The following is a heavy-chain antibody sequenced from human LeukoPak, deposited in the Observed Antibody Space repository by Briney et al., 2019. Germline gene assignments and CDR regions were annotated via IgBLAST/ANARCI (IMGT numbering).Heavy chain of an antibody. CDR3: ARQGYTNNLGGYFGDKDDGFDL. CDR2: INPSGGST. D-gene: IGHD3-9*01. V-gene: IGHV1-46*01. CDR1: GYTFTSYY. Sequence: ASVKVSCKASGYTFTSYYIHWVRQAPGQGLEWMGLINPSGGSTNYAQKFQGRVTMTRDTSTSTVYMELSSLRSEDTAVYYCARQGYTNNLGGYFGDKDDGFDLWGQGTMVTVSS. J-gene: IGHJ3*01.